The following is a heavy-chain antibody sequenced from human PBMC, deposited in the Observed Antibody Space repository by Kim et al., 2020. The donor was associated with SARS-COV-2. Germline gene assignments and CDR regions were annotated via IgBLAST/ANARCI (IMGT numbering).Heavy chain of an antibody. CDR1: GFTFSTYW. CDR2: IKEDGSDK. D-gene: IGHD3-10*01. V-gene: IGHV3-7*03. Sequence: GGSLRHSCAASGFTFSTYWMSWVRQTPGKGLEWVAKIKEDGSDKYYVDSVKGRFTISRDNAKNSLYVQMNSLRDEDTAVYYCVRGGFAAVYWGQGTLVTVSS. J-gene: IGHJ4*02. CDR3: VRGGFAAVY.